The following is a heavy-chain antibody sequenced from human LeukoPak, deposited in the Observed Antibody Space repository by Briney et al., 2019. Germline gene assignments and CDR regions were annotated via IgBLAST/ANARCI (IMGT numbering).Heavy chain of an antibody. CDR2: ISYDGSNK. Sequence: GRSLRLSCAASGFTFSSYGMHWVRQAPGKGLEWVAVISYDGSNKYYADSVKGRFTISRDNSKNTLYLQMNSLRAEDTAVYYCAKTPEYSSGWYEYYFDYWGQGTLVTVSS. CDR1: GFTFSSYG. CDR3: AKTPEYSSGWYEYYFDY. J-gene: IGHJ4*02. V-gene: IGHV3-30*18. D-gene: IGHD6-19*01.